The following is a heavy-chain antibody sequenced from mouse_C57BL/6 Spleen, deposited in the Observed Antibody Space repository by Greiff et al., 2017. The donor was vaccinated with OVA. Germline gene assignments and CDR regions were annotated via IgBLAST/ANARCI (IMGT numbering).Heavy chain of an antibody. V-gene: IGHV2-2*01. J-gene: IGHJ4*01. CDR2: IWSGGST. Sequence: VQLQQSGPGLVQPSQSLSITCTVSGFSLTSYGVHWVRQSPGKGLEWLGVIWSGGSTDDNAAFISRLSISKDNSKSQVFFKMNSLQADDTAIYYCARKGDGSRGGLAMDYWGQGTSVTVSS. CDR1: GFSLTSYG. CDR3: ARKGDGSRGGLAMDY. D-gene: IGHD1-1*01.